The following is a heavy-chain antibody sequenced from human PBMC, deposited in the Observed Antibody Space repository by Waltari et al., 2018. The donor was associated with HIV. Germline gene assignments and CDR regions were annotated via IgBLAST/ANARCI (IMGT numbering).Heavy chain of an antibody. V-gene: IGHV3-23*01. CDR1: GFTFSSYA. J-gene: IGHJ5*02. CDR2: ISGSGGST. CDR3: AKGDVVVPAAGGWFDP. D-gene: IGHD2-2*01. Sequence: EVQLLESGGGLVQPGGSLRLSCAASGFTFSSYAMSWVRQAPGKGLEWVSAISGSGGSTYYADSVKGRFTISRDNSKNTLYLQMNSLRAEDTAVYYCAKGDVVVPAAGGWFDPWGQGTLVTVSS.